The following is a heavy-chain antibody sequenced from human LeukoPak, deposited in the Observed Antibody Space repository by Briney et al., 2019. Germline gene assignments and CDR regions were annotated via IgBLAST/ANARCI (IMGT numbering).Heavy chain of an antibody. CDR3: AREFYHYVWGSYPQLTTPYYFDY. CDR2: ISAYNGNT. Sequence: ASVKVSCKASGYTFTSYGISWVRQAPGKGLEWMGWISAYNGNTNYAQKLQGRVTMTTDTFTSTAYMELRSLRSDDTAVYYCAREFYHYVWGSYPQLTTPYYFDYWGQGTLVTVSS. D-gene: IGHD3-16*02. V-gene: IGHV1-18*01. J-gene: IGHJ4*02. CDR1: GYTFTSYG.